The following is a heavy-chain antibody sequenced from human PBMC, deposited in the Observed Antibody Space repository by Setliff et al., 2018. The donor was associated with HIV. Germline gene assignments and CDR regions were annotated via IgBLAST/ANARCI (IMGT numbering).Heavy chain of an antibody. J-gene: IGHJ4*02. D-gene: IGHD5-12*01. CDR1: GFTFSSYA. CDR3: AKDPAGYSGYDLSGWAY. CDR2: ISGSGGST. Sequence: GESLKISCAASGFTFSSYAMSWVRQAPGKGLEWVSAISGSGGSTYYADSVKGRFTISRDNSKNTLYLQMNSLRAEDTAVHYCAKDPAGYSGYDLSGWAYWGQGTLVTVSS. V-gene: IGHV3-23*01.